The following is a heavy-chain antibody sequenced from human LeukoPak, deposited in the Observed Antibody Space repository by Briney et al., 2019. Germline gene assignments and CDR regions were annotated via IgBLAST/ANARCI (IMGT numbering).Heavy chain of an antibody. J-gene: IGHJ4*02. Sequence: SETLSLTCTVSGGSISSYYWSWIRQPPGKGLEWIGYIYYSGSTNYNPSLKSRVTISVDTSKNQFSLKLSSVTAADTAVYYCARGPHTPDYWGQGTLSPSPQ. CDR1: GGSISSYY. V-gene: IGHV4-59*08. D-gene: IGHD2-21*01. CDR3: ARGPHTPDY. CDR2: IYYSGST.